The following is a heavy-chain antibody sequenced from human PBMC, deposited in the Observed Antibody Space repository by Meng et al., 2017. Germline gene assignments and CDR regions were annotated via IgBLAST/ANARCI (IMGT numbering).Heavy chain of an antibody. CDR1: GFTFSSYA. CDR3: ARAPSITTTTNY. V-gene: IGHV3-21*01. CDR2: ISSSSSYI. D-gene: IGHD3-22*01. J-gene: IGHJ4*02. Sequence: GESLKISCAASGFTFSSYAMSWVRQAPGKGLEWVSSISSSSSYIYYADSVKGRFTISRDNAKNSLYLQMNSLRAEDTAVYYCARAPSITTTTNYWGQGTLVTVSS.